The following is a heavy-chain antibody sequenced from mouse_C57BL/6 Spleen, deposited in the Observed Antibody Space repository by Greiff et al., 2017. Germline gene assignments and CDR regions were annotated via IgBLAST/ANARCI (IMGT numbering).Heavy chain of an antibody. CDR2: INPNNGGT. D-gene: IGHD2-3*01. J-gene: IGHJ1*03. CDR1: GYTFTDYN. Sequence: EVHLVESGPELVKPGASVKMSCKASGYTFTDYNMHWVKQSHGKSLEWIGYINPNNGGTSYNQKFKGKATLTVNKSSSTAYMELRSLTSEDSAVYYCARRRLLNFDVWGTGTTVTVSS. V-gene: IGHV1-22*01. CDR3: ARRRLLNFDV.